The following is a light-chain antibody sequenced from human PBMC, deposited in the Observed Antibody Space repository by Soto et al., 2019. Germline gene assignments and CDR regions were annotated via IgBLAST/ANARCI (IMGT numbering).Light chain of an antibody. Sequence: DIQMTQSPSTLSASVGDRVTITCRASRSISSWLAWYQQKPGKAPKLLIYAASTLQGGVPSRFSGSGSGTDFTLTISSLQPEDFATYFCQQLHGYPITFGQGTRLEIK. V-gene: IGKV1-5*01. CDR3: QQLHGYPIT. CDR2: AAS. J-gene: IGKJ5*01. CDR1: RSISSW.